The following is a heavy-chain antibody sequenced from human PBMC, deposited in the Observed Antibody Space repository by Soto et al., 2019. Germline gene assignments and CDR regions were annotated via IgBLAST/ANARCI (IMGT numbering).Heavy chain of an antibody. Sequence: GASVKVSCKASGGTFSSYAISWVRQAPGQGLEWMGGIIPIFGTANYAQKFQGRVTITADESTSTAYMELSRLRSDDTAVYYCARDGKADYDFWSGYYPYYYMDVWGKGTTVTVSS. CDR3: ARDGKADYDFWSGYYPYYYMDV. D-gene: IGHD3-3*01. V-gene: IGHV1-69*13. J-gene: IGHJ6*03. CDR2: IIPIFGTA. CDR1: GGTFSSYA.